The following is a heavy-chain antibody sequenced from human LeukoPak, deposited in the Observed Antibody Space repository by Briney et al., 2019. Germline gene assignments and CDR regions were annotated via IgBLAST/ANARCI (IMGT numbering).Heavy chain of an antibody. CDR3: ARDNGDFGKHWFFDL. Sequence: GGSLRLSCAAPGVTFSSYGMNWVRQAPGKGLEWVSLISSGSAYIYYADSVKGRFTISRDNAKNSVYLQMNSLRAEDTAVYYCARDNGDFGKHWFFDLWGRGTLVTVSS. D-gene: IGHD4-17*01. CDR1: GVTFSSYG. V-gene: IGHV3-21*01. CDR2: ISSGSAYI. J-gene: IGHJ2*01.